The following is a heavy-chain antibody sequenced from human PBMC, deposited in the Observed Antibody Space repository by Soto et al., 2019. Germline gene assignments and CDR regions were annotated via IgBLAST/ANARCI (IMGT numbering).Heavy chain of an antibody. D-gene: IGHD2-2*01. Sequence: GESLKISCKGSGFTFTSYWIAWVRQMPGKGLEWMGIIYPGDSDSSYSPSFQGQVTISADKSINTAYLHWSSLKASDSAIYYCAKHEGYCSTTTCSNFDYWGQGTLVTVSS. V-gene: IGHV5-51*01. CDR1: GFTFTSYW. CDR3: AKHEGYCSTTTCSNFDY. J-gene: IGHJ4*02. CDR2: IYPGDSDS.